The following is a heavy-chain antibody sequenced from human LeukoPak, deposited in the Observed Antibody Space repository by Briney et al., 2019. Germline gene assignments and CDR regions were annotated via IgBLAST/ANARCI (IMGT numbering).Heavy chain of an antibody. J-gene: IGHJ5*02. Sequence: PGGSLRLSCAASGFTFSSYAMSWIRQAPGKGLEWVSTISGSGGSTYYADSVKGRFTISRDNSKNTLYLQMNSLRAEDTAVYYCAKDPARITMIASDPWGQGTLVTVSS. D-gene: IGHD3-22*01. CDR3: AKDPARITMIASDP. V-gene: IGHV3-23*01. CDR2: ISGSGGST. CDR1: GFTFSSYA.